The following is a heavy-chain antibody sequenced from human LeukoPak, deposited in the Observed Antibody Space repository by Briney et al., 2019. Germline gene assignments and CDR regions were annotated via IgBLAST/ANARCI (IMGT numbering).Heavy chain of an antibody. CDR3: AAAPKGDFWSGLFDY. V-gene: IGHV1-58*01. Sequence: ASVKVSCKASGFTFTISAVQWVRQARGQRLEWIGWIVVGSGNTNCAQKFQERVTITRDMSTSTAYMELSSLRSEDTAVYYCAAAPKGDFWSGLFDYWGQGTLVTVSS. J-gene: IGHJ4*02. D-gene: IGHD3-3*01. CDR1: GFTFTISA. CDR2: IVVGSGNT.